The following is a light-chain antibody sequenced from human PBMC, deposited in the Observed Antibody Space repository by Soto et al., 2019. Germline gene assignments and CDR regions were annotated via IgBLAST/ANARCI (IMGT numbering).Light chain of an antibody. CDR3: LQDYNYPWT. CDR1: EGIRHD. Sequence: ALQMTQSPSSLSASVGDRVTITCRASEGIRHDLGWYQQKPGKAPNLLIYGASTLQGGVPSRFSGSGFDTDFTLTISGLQPEDFATYYCLQDYNYPWTFGQGTKVEIK. CDR2: GAS. J-gene: IGKJ1*01. V-gene: IGKV1-6*01.